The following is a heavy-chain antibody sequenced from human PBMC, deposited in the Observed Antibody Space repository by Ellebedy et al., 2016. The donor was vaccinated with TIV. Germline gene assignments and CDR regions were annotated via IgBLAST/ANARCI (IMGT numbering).Heavy chain of an antibody. V-gene: IGHV3-30-3*01. D-gene: IGHD2-8*01. J-gene: IGHJ5*02. CDR2: ISYDGSNK. Sequence: SLKISCAASGFTFSSYAMHWVRQAPGKGLEWVAVISYDGSNKYYADSVKGRFTISRDNYKNTLYLQMNSLRAEDTAVYYCAREGHCTNGVCFGRENWFDPWGQGTLVTVSS. CDR3: AREGHCTNGVCFGRENWFDP. CDR1: GFTFSSYA.